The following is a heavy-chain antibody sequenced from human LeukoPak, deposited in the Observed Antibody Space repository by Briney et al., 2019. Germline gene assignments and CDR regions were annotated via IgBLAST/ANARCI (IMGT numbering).Heavy chain of an antibody. Sequence: PGGSLRLSCAASGFTFSSYGMHWVRQAPGKGLEWVAFIRYDGSNKYYADSVKGRFTISRDNSKNTLYLQMNSLRAEDTAVYYCAKGESIFEGFDAFDIWGQGTMVTVSS. D-gene: IGHD3-3*01. CDR3: AKGESIFEGFDAFDI. V-gene: IGHV3-30*02. J-gene: IGHJ3*02. CDR2: IRYDGSNK. CDR1: GFTFSSYG.